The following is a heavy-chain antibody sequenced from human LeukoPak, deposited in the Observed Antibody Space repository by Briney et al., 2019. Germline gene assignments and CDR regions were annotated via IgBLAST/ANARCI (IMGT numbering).Heavy chain of an antibody. CDR1: GYTFTSYA. D-gene: IGHD2-2*01. J-gene: IGHJ5*02. V-gene: IGHV7-4-1*02. CDR2: INTNTGNP. Sequence: GASVKVSCKASGYTFTSYAMNWVRQAPGQGLELMGWINTNTGNPTDAQGFTGRVGFSFDTSVSTAYLQISSLKDEDTAVYYCARDGDWACSSTSSYWRGFDPWGQGTLVTVSS. CDR3: ARDGDWACSSTSSYWRGFDP.